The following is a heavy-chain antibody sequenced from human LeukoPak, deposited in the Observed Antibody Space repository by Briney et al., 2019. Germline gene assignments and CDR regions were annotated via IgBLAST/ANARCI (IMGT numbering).Heavy chain of an antibody. D-gene: IGHD1-14*01. J-gene: IGHJ3*02. Sequence: LAGGSLRLSCAASGFTFSSYAMLWVRQAPGKGLEWVAVISYDGSNKYYADSVKGRFTISRDSSKNTLYLQMNSLRAEDTAVYYCAKAPTGNAFDIWGQGTMVTVSS. CDR3: AKAPTGNAFDI. V-gene: IGHV3-30-3*01. CDR1: GFTFSSYA. CDR2: ISYDGSNK.